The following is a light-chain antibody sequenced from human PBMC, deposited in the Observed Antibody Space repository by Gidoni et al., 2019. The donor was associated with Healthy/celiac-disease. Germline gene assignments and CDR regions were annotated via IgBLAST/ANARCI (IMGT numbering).Light chain of an antibody. V-gene: IGLV2-23*02. CDR3: CSYAGSSTLV. CDR1: SSDVGSYNL. Sequence: QSALTQPAPVSVSPGQSITTSCTGTSSDVGSYNLVSWYQQHPGKAPKLMIYEVSKRPSGVSNRFSGSKSGNTASLTISVLQAEDEADYYCCSYAGSSTLVFGGGTKLTVL. J-gene: IGLJ2*01. CDR2: EVS.